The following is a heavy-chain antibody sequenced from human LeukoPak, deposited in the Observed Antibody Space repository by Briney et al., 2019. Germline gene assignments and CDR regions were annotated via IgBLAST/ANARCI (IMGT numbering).Heavy chain of an antibody. CDR3: ATIKRGSIFGYFDF. Sequence: SETLSLTCTVSGGSISSYYWSWIRQPPGKGLEWIGYMFDSGRTKDNPSLASRVTLSADTSKNQFSLRLSSVTAADTAVYYCATIKRGSIFGYFDFWGQGILVTVSP. CDR1: GGSISSYY. J-gene: IGHJ4*02. V-gene: IGHV4-59*01. CDR2: MFDSGRT. D-gene: IGHD5-18*01.